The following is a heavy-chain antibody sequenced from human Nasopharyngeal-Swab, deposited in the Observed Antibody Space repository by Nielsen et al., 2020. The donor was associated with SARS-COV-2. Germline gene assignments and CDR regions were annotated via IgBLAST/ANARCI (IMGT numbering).Heavy chain of an antibody. CDR2: IYYSGST. J-gene: IGHJ5*02. V-gene: IGHV4-39*01. D-gene: IGHD3-22*01. CDR1: GGSISSSSYY. CDR3: ARPYYDSSGYDAWFDP. Sequence: SETLSLTCTVSGGSISSSSYYWGWIRQPPGKGLEWIGSIYYSGSTYYNPSLKSRVTISVDTSKNQFSLKLSYVTAADTAVYYCARPYYDSSGYDAWFDPWGQGTLVTVSS.